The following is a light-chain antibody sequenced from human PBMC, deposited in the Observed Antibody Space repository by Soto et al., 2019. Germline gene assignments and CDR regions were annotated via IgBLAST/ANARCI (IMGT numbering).Light chain of an antibody. CDR2: EVS. CDR3: SSYAGSNNPNYV. V-gene: IGLV2-8*01. CDR1: SSDVGGYNY. Sequence: QSVLTQPPSASGSPGHSVTISCTGTSSDVGGYNYVSWYQQHPGKAPKLMIYEVSKRPSGVPDRFSGSKSGNTASLTVSGLQAEDEADYYCSSYAGSNNPNYVFGTGTKVTVL. J-gene: IGLJ1*01.